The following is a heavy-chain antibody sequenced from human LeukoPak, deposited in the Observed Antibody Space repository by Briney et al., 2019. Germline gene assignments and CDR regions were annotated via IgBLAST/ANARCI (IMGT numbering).Heavy chain of an antibody. CDR2: IIPIFGTA. CDR3: ARVEMATIGQAGVFDY. J-gene: IGHJ4*02. D-gene: IGHD5-24*01. CDR1: GGTFSSYA. V-gene: IGHV1-69*05. Sequence: ASVKVSCKASGGTFSSYAISWVRQDPGQGLEWMGGIIPIFGTANYAQKFQGRVTITTDESTSTAYMELSSLRSEDTAVYYCARVEMATIGQAGVFDYWGQGTLVTVSS.